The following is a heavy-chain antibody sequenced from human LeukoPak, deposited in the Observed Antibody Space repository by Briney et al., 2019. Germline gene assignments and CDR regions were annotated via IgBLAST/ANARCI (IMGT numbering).Heavy chain of an antibody. D-gene: IGHD1-26*01. CDR1: GITLYNYL. J-gene: IGHJ4*02. V-gene: IGHV3-15*01. CDR2: IKNKTDGGTT. CDR3: IKLSPIIEWELLDFDY. Sequence: GGGLRLSCTTPGITLYNYLVRWGRQAPGEGVGWGGRIKNKTDGGTTDYAAPVKGRFTISRDDSKNTLYLQMNSLKTEDTAVYYCIKLSPIIEWELLDFDYWGQGTLVTVSS.